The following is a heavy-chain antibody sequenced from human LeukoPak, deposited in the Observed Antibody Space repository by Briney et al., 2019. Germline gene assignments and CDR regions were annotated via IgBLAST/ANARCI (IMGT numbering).Heavy chain of an antibody. CDR1: GGSINSGYYY. CDR2: VYTSGST. CDR3: ARGKFGDYRGNSNDAFDI. Sequence: PSETLSLTCTVSGGSINSGYYYWSWIRRPAGKGLEWIGRVYTSGSTNYNPSLKSRVTISVDTSKNQFSLKLSSVTAADTAVYYCARGKFGDYRGNSNDAFDIWGQGTLVTVSS. J-gene: IGHJ3*02. V-gene: IGHV4-61*02. D-gene: IGHD4-23*01.